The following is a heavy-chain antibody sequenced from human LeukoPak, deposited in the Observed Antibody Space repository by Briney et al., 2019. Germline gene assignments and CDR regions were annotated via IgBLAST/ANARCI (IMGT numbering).Heavy chain of an antibody. CDR1: GGSFSGYY. CDR2: INHSGSN. J-gene: IGHJ4*02. D-gene: IGHD3-10*01. Sequence: SETLSLTCAVYGGSFSGYYWSWVRQPPGKGLEWIGEINHSGSNNYNPSLKSRVTISVDTSKNQFSLKLSSVTAADTAVYYCARRATNSRITMVRGVIVAANNHHFDYWGQGTLVTVSS. V-gene: IGHV4-34*01. CDR3: ARRATNSRITMVRGVIVAANNHHFDY.